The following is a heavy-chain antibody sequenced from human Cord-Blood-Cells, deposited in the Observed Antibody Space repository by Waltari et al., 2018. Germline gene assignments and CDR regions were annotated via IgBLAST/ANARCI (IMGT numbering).Heavy chain of an antibody. J-gene: IGHJ3*02. V-gene: IGHV1-2*04. CDR2: INPNSGGT. CDR1: GYTFTGYY. CDR3: AREGRGRYYDALDI. D-gene: IGHD1-26*01. Sequence: QVQLVQSGAEVKQPGASVKVSCTASGYTFTGYYMPWARQAPGQGLEWMGWINPNSGGTNYAQKFQGWVTMTRDTSISTAYMELSRLRSDDTAVYYCAREGRGRYYDALDIWGQGTMVTVSS.